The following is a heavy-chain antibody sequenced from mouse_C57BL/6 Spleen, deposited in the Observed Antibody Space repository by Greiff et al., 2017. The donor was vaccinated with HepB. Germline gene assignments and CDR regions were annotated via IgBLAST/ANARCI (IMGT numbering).Heavy chain of an antibody. CDR2: ILTGSGST. D-gene: IGHD2-3*01. CDR3: ARIYDGYSFAY. Sequence: VQLQQSGAELMKPGASVKLSCKATGYTFTGYWIEWVKQRPGHGLEWIGEILTGSGSTNYNEKFKGKATFTEDTSSNTAYMQLSSLTTENAAIYYWARIYDGYSFAYWGQGTLVTVSA. CDR1: GYTFTGYW. V-gene: IGHV1-9*01. J-gene: IGHJ3*01.